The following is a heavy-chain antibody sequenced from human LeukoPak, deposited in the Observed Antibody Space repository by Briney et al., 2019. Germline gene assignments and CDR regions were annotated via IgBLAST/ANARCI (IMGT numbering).Heavy chain of an antibody. CDR2: ISFDGRNK. CDR1: GFTFSNYG. Sequence: GGSLRLSCAASGFTFSNYGMHWVRQAPGKGLEWVAVISFDGRNKYYADSVKGRFTISRDNSRNTLYLQMNGLRAEDTAVYYCAKVVDFSEAAMDVWGQGTTVTVSS. V-gene: IGHV3-30*18. J-gene: IGHJ6*02. D-gene: IGHD5-12*01. CDR3: AKVVDFSEAAMDV.